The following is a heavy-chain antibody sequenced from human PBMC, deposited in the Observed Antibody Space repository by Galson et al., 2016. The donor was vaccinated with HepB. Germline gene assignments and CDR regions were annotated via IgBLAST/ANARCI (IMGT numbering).Heavy chain of an antibody. V-gene: IGHV1-46*02. CDR2: INPSDDNT. CDR1: EHTFNNYF. CDR3: ASDRAAAGGIVDGMDV. J-gene: IGHJ6*02. Sequence: SVKVSCKASEHTFNNYFIHWVRQAPGQGLEWMGIINPSDDNTRYAQKFQGRVTMTRDTSTNIVYMELSSLRSEDTAVYYCASDRAAAGGIVDGMDVWGQGTTVPGSS. D-gene: IGHD6-13*01.